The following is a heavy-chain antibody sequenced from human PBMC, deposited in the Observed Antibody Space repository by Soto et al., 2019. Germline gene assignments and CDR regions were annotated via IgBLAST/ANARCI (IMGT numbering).Heavy chain of an antibody. CDR3: ARGTPRITMIVVVRNTPDY. D-gene: IGHD3-22*01. Sequence: ASVKVSCQASGYTFTSYYMHWVRQAPGQGLEWMGIINPSGGSTSYAQKFQGRVTMTRDTSTSTVYMELSSLRSEDTAVYYCARGTPRITMIVVVRNTPDYWGQGTLVTVSS. CDR2: INPSGGST. CDR1: GYTFTSYY. J-gene: IGHJ4*02. V-gene: IGHV1-46*01.